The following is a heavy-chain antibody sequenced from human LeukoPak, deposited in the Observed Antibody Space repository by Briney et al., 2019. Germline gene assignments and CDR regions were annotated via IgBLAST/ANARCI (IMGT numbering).Heavy chain of an antibody. V-gene: IGHV3-48*01. CDR2: ISSSGSSI. Sequence: GGSLRLSCAASGFTFSTYSMNWVRQAPGKGLEWVSYISSSGSSIYYADSVKGRFTISRDNAKNSLHLQMNSLRAEDTAVYCCARDGCSSTSCYGFDYWGQGTLVTVSS. CDR3: ARDGCSSTSCYGFDY. CDR1: GFTFSTYS. D-gene: IGHD2-2*01. J-gene: IGHJ4*02.